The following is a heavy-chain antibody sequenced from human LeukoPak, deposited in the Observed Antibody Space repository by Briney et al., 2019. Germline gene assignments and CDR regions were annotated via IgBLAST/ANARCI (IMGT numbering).Heavy chain of an antibody. Sequence: SETLSLTCTVSGGSVSSRSYYWSWIRQPPGKGLEWIGYIFSSGDTKYNPSLKSRVTISIDTSRNQFSLKLGSVTAADTAVYYCARDYCGGDCYYYFGMHVWGQGTAVTVSS. D-gene: IGHD2-21*02. CDR1: GGSVSSRSYY. CDR3: ARDYCGGDCYYYFGMHV. CDR2: IFSSGDT. V-gene: IGHV4-61*01. J-gene: IGHJ6*02.